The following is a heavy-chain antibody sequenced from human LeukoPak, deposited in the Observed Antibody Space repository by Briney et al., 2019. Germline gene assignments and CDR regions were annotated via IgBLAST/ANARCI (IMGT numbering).Heavy chain of an antibody. CDR2: IYSTGST. D-gene: IGHD1-26*01. CDR3: ARTKSQSGSYRYYFDS. V-gene: IGHV4-61*08. J-gene: IGHJ4*02. CDR1: GGSVGSDGHF. Sequence: SETLSLTCAVSGGSVGSDGHFWSWIRQPPGKGLEWIGYIYSTGSTNYNPSLKSRITMSVDTSKNQFSLKLSSVIAADTAVYYCARTKSQSGSYRYYFDSWGQGTLVTVSS.